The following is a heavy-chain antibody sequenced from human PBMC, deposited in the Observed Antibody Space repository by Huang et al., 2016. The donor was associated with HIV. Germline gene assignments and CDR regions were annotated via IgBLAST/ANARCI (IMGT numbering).Heavy chain of an antibody. J-gene: IGHJ4*02. D-gene: IGHD3-10*01. V-gene: IGHV3-74*01. CDR2: IKRYGRST. CDR3: ARGSRQGKYYYGSGTAY. CDR1: GFTFSSYW. Sequence: EVQLVESGGGLVQPGGSLRLSCAASGFTFSSYWMHWVRQGPGKGRVWVSQIKRYGRSTSDADSGKGRFNIARDNAKNTLYMQMNSLRAEDTAVYYCARGSRQGKYYYGSGTAYWGQGTLVTVSS.